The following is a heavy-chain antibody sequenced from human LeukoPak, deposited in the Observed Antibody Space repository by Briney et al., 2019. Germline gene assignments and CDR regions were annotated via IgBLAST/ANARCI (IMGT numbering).Heavy chain of an antibody. CDR2: IKHDGSEK. Sequence: GGSLRLSCAASGFTFSNYWMSWVRQAPGKGLQWVANIKHDGSEKYYVDSVKGRFTISRDNAKNSLYLQMNSPRAEETAVYYCARPWDYWGQGTLVTVSS. CDR3: ARPWDY. CDR1: GFTFSNYW. J-gene: IGHJ4*02. V-gene: IGHV3-7*05.